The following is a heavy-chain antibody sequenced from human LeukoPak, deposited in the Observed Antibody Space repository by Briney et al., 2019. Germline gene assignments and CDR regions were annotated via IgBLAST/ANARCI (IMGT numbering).Heavy chain of an antibody. CDR1: GFTFSRYD. Sequence: GGSLRLSCAASGFTFSRYDMHWVRQVTGKSLEWVSAIDTAGDTYYPGSVKGRFTISRENAKNSLYLQMNSLRAEDTAVYYCARGSGYYYDSSGYNRGQGTLVTVSS. D-gene: IGHD3-22*01. CDR3: ARGSGYYYDSSGYN. J-gene: IGHJ4*02. V-gene: IGHV3-13*01. CDR2: IDTAGDT.